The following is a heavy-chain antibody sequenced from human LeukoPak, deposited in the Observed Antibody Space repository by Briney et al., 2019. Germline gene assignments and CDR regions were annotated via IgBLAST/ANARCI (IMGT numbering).Heavy chain of an antibody. J-gene: IGHJ1*01. V-gene: IGHV1-69*13. CDR1: GGSLSSFA. CDR3: ARVMVVAGNGGYFLY. CDR2: IIPIFGST. D-gene: IGHD2-15*01. Sequence: GVSVKVSCKASGGSLSSFALNWVRQTPGQGLEWMGGIIPIFGSTNYAQKFQVRVTITADESTNTAYMELNSLRSEDTGVYYCARVMVVAGNGGYFLYWGQGTLVTVSS.